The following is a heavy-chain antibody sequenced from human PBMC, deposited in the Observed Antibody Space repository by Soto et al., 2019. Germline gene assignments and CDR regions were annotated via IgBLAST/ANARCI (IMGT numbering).Heavy chain of an antibody. V-gene: IGHV3-23*01. Sequence: EVQLLESGGGLVQPGGSLRLSCAASGFTFSSYAMSWVRQAPGKGLEWVSAISGSGGSTYYADSVKGRFTISRDNSKNTLYLQMNSLRAEDTAVYYCAKERGYFPVREMATIGGYWGQGILVTVSS. D-gene: IGHD5-12*01. CDR2: ISGSGGST. CDR1: GFTFSSYA. CDR3: AKERGYFPVREMATIGGY. J-gene: IGHJ4*02.